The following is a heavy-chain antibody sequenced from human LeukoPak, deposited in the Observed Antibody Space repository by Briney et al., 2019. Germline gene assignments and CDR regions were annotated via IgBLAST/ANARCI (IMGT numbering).Heavy chain of an antibody. CDR1: GGSFSGYY. Sequence: ETLSLTCAVYGGSFSGYYWSWVRQAPGKGLEWVSAISGSGGSTYYADSVKGRFTISRDNSKNTLYLQMNSLRAEDTAVYYCAKDAGRTQLWSDYWGQGTLVTVSS. D-gene: IGHD5-18*01. V-gene: IGHV3-23*01. CDR3: AKDAGRTQLWSDY. CDR2: ISGSGGST. J-gene: IGHJ4*02.